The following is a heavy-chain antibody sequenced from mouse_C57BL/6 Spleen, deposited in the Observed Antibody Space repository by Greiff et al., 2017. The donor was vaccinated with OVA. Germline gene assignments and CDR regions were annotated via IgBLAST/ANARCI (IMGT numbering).Heavy chain of an antibody. CDR3: AREDYYGSIYAMDY. D-gene: IGHD1-1*01. Sequence: EVQLVESEGGLVQPGSSMKLSCTASGFTFSDYYMAWVRQVPEKGLEWVANINYDGSSTYYLDSLKSRFIISRDNAKNILYLQMSSLKSEDTATYYCAREDYYGSIYAMDYWGQGTSVTVSS. J-gene: IGHJ4*01. CDR2: INYDGSST. V-gene: IGHV5-16*01. CDR1: GFTFSDYY.